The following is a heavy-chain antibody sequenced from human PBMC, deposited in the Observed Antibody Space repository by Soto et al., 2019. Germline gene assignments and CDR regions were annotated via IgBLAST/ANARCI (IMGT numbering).Heavy chain of an antibody. V-gene: IGHV3-33*01. CDR2: IWYDGSNK. CDR1: GFTFSSYG. CDR3: ARWGIAAGDY. J-gene: IGHJ4*02. D-gene: IGHD6-13*01. Sequence: QVQLVESGGGVVQPGRSLRLSCAASGFTFSSYGMHWVRQAPGQGLAWVAVIWYDGSNKYYAECVKGRFTISRDNSKNTLYLQMNRLRAEDTAVYYCARWGIAAGDYWGQGTLVTVSS.